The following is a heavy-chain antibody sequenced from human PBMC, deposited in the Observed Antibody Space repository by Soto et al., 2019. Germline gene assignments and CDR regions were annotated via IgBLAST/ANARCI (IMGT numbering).Heavy chain of an antibody. CDR3: AKDTGRLRFSAKVYYGMDV. J-gene: IGHJ6*02. V-gene: IGHV3-23*01. D-gene: IGHD3-3*01. CDR1: GFTFSSYA. Sequence: EVQLLESGGGLVQPGGSLRLSCAASGFTFSSYAMSWVRQAPGKGLEWVSAISGSGGSTYYADSVKGRFTISRDNSKNTLYLQMNSLGAEDTAVYYCAKDTGRLRFSAKVYYGMDVLGQGTTVTVSS. CDR2: ISGSGGST.